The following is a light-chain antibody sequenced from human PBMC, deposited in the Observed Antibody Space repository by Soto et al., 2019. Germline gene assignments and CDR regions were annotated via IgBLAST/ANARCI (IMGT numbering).Light chain of an antibody. CDR2: GAY. CDR3: QQYNNWLSIT. J-gene: IGKJ5*01. CDR1: QSLSSN. Sequence: EIVVTQSPVTLSVSPGERATLSCRASQSLSSNLAWYQQKPGQAPRLLIYGAYTRATGIPATFSGSGSGTEFTLTISSLQSEDFAIYYCQQYNNWLSITFGQGTRLEIK. V-gene: IGKV3-15*01.